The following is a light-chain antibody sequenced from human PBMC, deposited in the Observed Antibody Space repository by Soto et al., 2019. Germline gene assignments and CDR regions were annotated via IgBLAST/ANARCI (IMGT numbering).Light chain of an antibody. Sequence: DIQMTQSPSSLSASVGDRVTITCRASQSISSYLNWYQQKPGKAPKLLIYTASSLQSGVPSRFSSSGSGTDFTLTISSLQPEDFATYYCQQSYSTPRLTFGQGTRLEIK. CDR1: QSISSY. CDR3: QQSYSTPRLT. J-gene: IGKJ5*01. CDR2: TAS. V-gene: IGKV1-39*01.